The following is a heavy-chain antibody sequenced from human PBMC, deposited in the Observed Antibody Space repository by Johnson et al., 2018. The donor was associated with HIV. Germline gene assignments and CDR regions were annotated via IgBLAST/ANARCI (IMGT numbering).Heavy chain of an antibody. CDR2: ISYDGSNK. V-gene: IGHV3-30*18. CDR3: SKDRCHYNCCVDAFDI. CDR1: GFTFSSYG. D-gene: IGHD3-3*01. Sequence: QMQLVESGGGVVQPGRSLRLSCAASGFTFSSYGMHWVRQAPGKGLEWVAVISYDGSNKYYADSVKGRFTISRDNSKNTLYRQMNSLRAEDTAVYYCSKDRCHYNCCVDAFDIWGQGTMVTVSS. J-gene: IGHJ3*02.